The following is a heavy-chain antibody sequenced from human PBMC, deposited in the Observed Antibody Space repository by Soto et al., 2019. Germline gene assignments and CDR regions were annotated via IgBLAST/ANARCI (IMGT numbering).Heavy chain of an antibody. CDR3: ARDRYDHYGSWFDP. Sequence: PSETLSLTCTVSGGSISSGGYYWSWIRQHPGKGLEWIGYIYYSGSTYYNPSLKSRVTISVDTSKNQFSLKLSSVTAADTAVYYCARDRYDHYGSWFDPWGQGTLVTVSS. J-gene: IGHJ5*02. D-gene: IGHD5-12*01. V-gene: IGHV4-31*03. CDR2: IYYSGST. CDR1: GGSISSGGYY.